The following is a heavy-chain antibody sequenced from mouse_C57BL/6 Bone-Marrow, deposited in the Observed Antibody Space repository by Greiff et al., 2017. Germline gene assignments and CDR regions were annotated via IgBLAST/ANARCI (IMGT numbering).Heavy chain of an antibody. CDR2: IHPNSGST. Sequence: QVQLQQPGAELVKPGASVTLSCKASGYTFTSYWMHWVKQRPGQGLEWIGMIHPNSGSTNYNEKFKSKATLTVDKSSSTAYMQLSSLTSEDSAVYYCARRRVITTVVVEQDWYFDVWGTGTTVTVSS. CDR3: ARRRVITTVVVEQDWYFDV. D-gene: IGHD1-1*01. V-gene: IGHV1-64*01. J-gene: IGHJ1*03. CDR1: GYTFTSYW.